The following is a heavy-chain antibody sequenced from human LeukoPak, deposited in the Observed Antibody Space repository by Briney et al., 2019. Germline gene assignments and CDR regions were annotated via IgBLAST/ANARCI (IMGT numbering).Heavy chain of an antibody. CDR1: GDTFSIYG. V-gene: IGHV1-69*13. CDR3: ARVWSRYNWNGGLDY. D-gene: IGHD1-1*01. J-gene: IGHJ4*02. CDR2: IIPISGAA. Sequence: SVKVSCKAVGDTFSIYGISWVRQAPGQGLEWMGGIIPISGAAEYAQKFQGRVTITADEPTTTAYMELTSLTSDDTAVYYCARVWSRYNWNGGLDYWGQGTLVTVSS.